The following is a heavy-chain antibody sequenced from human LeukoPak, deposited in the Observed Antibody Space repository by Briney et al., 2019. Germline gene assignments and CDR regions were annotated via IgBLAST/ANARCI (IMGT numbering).Heavy chain of an antibody. V-gene: IGHV1-69*05. D-gene: IGHD2/OR15-2a*01. CDR2: IIPIFGTA. J-gene: IGHJ4*02. CDR1: VGTFSSYA. Sequence: SVKVSCKASVGTFSSYAISWVRQAPGQGLEWMGGIIPIFGTANYAQKFQGRVTITTDESTSTAYMELSSLRSEDTAVYYCARDLSIPPTQYYFDYWGQGTLVTVSS. CDR3: ARDLSIPPTQYYFDY.